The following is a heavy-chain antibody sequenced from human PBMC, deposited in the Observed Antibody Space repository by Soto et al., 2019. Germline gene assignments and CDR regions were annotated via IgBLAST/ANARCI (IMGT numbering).Heavy chain of an antibody. Sequence: PSETLSLTCTVSGGSVSSATYYWNWIRQPPGKGLEWIGSVYYSGTPNYNPSLKSRVTISMDTSYNRLSLKLLSVTAADTAVYYCARDLYLRTGPWGMDVWGQGTTVTVSS. CDR2: VYYSGTP. CDR1: GGSVSSATYY. V-gene: IGHV4-61*01. D-gene: IGHD3-9*01. CDR3: ARDLYLRTGPWGMDV. J-gene: IGHJ6*02.